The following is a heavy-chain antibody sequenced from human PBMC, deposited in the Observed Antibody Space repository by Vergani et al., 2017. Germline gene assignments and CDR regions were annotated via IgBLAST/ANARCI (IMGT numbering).Heavy chain of an antibody. CDR1: GFSFRSHA. J-gene: IGHJ6*03. V-gene: IGHV3-30*18. D-gene: IGHD3-10*01. CDR3: AKAGSVTSGSLQYNFYMDV. Sequence: VQLAESGGGRVKPGRSLRLSCAASGFSFRSHAIHWVRQAPGKGLEWVAVISNDGSKKYYADSVKGRFTISIDNSKNTLDLQMNSLRTQETAVYYCAKAGSVTSGSLQYNFYMDVWGKGTTVTVS. CDR2: ISNDGSKK.